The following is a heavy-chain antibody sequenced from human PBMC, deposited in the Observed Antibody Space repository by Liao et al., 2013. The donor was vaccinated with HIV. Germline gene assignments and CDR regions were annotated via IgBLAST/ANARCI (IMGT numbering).Heavy chain of an antibody. J-gene: IGHJ3*02. Sequence: QVQLQQWGAGLLKPSETLSLTCAVYGGPFSGYYWSWIRQPPGKGLEWIGEINESGSTNYNPSLKSRVTISVDTSKNQFSLKLSSVTAADTAVYYCAREGRYYDSSGYSAFDIWGQGTMVTVSS. D-gene: IGHD3-22*01. CDR3: AREGRYYDSSGYSAFDI. CDR2: INESGST. V-gene: IGHV4-34*01. CDR1: GGPFSGYY.